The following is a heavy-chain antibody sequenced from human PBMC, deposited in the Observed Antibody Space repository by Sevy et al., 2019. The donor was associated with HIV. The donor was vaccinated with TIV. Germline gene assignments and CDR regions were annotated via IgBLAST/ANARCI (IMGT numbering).Heavy chain of an antibody. D-gene: IGHD3-22*01. J-gene: IGHJ4*02. V-gene: IGHV3-49*04. CDR3: TRDLGYYDSSRMYDY. Sequence: GGSLRLSCTASGFTFDDYTMSWVRQAPGKGLEWVGVIRSKAYGGTTEYAASVKGRFTISRDDSKSIAFLQMNSLKTEDTAVYYCTRDLGYYDSSRMYDYWGQRTLVTVSS. CDR2: IRSKAYGGTT. CDR1: GFTFDDYT.